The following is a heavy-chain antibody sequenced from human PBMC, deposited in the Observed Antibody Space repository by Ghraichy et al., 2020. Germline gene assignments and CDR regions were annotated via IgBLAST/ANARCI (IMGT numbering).Heavy chain of an antibody. CDR3: ARHWGYYGSGQNGPPTNWFDP. V-gene: IGHV4-39*01. CDR2: IYYSGST. D-gene: IGHD3-10*01. CDR1: GGSISSSSYY. Sequence: SETLSLTCTVSGGSISSSSYYWGWIRQPPGKGLEWIGSIYYSGSTYYNPSLKSRVTISVDTSKNQFSLKLSSVTAADTAVYYCARHWGYYGSGQNGPPTNWFDPWGQGTLVTVSS. J-gene: IGHJ5*02.